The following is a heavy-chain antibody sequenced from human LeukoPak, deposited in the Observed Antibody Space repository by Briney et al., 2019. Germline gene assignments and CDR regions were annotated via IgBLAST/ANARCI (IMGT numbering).Heavy chain of an antibody. D-gene: IGHD3-9*01. J-gene: IGHJ5*02. CDR3: ARGRYYDILTGYYWPNWFDP. CDR2: IYTSGST. CDR1: GGSFSGYY. V-gene: IGHV4-59*10. Sequence: KPSETLSLTCAVYGGSFSGYYWSWIRQPAGKGLEWIGRIYTSGSTNYNPSLKSRVTMSVDTSKDQFSLKLSSVTAADTAVYYCARGRYYDILTGYYWPNWFDPWGQGTLVTVSS.